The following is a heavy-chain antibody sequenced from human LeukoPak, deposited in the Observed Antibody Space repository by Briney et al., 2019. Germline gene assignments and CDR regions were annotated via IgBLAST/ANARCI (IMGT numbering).Heavy chain of an antibody. V-gene: IGHV3-21*04. CDR2: ISSSSSYI. CDR3: ARVGRMVASEWYYYYGMDV. J-gene: IGHJ6*02. Sequence: GGSLRLSCAASGFTFSSYSMNWVRQAPGKGLEWVSSISSSSSYIYYADSVKGRFTISRDNSKNTLYLQMNSLRAEDTAVYYCARVGRMVASEWYYYYGMDVWGQGATVTVSS. CDR1: GFTFSSYS. D-gene: IGHD5-12*01.